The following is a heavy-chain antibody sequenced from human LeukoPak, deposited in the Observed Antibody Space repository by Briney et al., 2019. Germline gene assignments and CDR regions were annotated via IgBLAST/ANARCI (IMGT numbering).Heavy chain of an antibody. J-gene: IGHJ4*02. CDR2: INRDGSSR. D-gene: IGHD6-19*01. Sequence: PGGSLRLSCAASGFTFGNYWMHWVRHAPGKGLVWVSRINRDGSSRNYADSVKGRFTISRDNAKNTLYLQMNSLRAEDTAVYYCAKTTTGYSSGRYPGWPVDYGGQGTLVTVSA. CDR3: AKTTTGYSSGRYPGWPVDY. CDR1: GFTFGNYW. V-gene: IGHV3-74*01.